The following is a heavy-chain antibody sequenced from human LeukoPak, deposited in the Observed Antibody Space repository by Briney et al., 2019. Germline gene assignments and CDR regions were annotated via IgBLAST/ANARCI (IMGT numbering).Heavy chain of an antibody. Sequence: GGSLRLSCAASAFTFSSYNMNWVRQALGKGLEWVSYISSSGSTIYYADSVKGRFTISRDNAKNSLYLQMNSLRAEDTAVYYCAELGITMIGGVWGKGTTVTISS. CDR1: AFTFSSYN. CDR3: AELGITMIGGV. CDR2: ISSSGSTI. D-gene: IGHD3-10*02. V-gene: IGHV3-48*04. J-gene: IGHJ6*04.